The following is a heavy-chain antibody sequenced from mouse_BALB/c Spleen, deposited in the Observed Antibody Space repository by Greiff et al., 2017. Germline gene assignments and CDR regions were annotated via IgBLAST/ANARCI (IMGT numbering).Heavy chain of an antibody. CDR3: ARGTTMITSMDY. D-gene: IGHD2-4*01. J-gene: IGHJ4*01. CDR2: ISSGGST. CDR1: GFTFSSYA. Sequence: EVKVEESGGGLVKPGGSLKLSCAASGFTFSSYAMSWVRQTPEKRLEWVASISSGGSTYYPDSVKGRFTISRDNARNILYLQMSSLRSEDTAMYYCARGTTMITSMDYWGQGTSVTVSS. V-gene: IGHV5-6-5*01.